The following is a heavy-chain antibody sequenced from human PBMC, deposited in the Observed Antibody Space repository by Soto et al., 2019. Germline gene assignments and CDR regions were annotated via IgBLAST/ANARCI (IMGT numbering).Heavy chain of an antibody. CDR1: GYTFTGYY. J-gene: IGHJ5*02. CDR2: INPNSGGT. D-gene: IGHD2-15*01. V-gene: IGHV1-2*02. Sequence: QVQLVQSGAEVKKPGASVKVSCKASGYTFTGYYIHWVRQAPGQGREWMGWINPNSGGTNYAQKFQGRVTMTRDTSISTAYIDLSRLRSDDTAVYYCARPVVGATHNWFDPWGQGTLVTVSS. CDR3: ARPVVGATHNWFDP.